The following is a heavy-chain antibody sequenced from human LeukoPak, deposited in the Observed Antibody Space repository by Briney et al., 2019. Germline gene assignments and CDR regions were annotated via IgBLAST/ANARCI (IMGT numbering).Heavy chain of an antibody. V-gene: IGHV3-73*01. CDR3: AKDPFRGSPSFDI. CDR1: GFTFSGSA. CDR2: IRSKANSYAT. J-gene: IGHJ3*02. D-gene: IGHD1-26*01. Sequence: PGGSLRLSCAASGFTFSGSAMHWVRQASGKGLEWVGRIRSKANSYATAYAAPVKGRITISRDDSKNTAYLQMNSLRAEDTAVYYCAKDPFRGSPSFDIWGQGTMVTVSS.